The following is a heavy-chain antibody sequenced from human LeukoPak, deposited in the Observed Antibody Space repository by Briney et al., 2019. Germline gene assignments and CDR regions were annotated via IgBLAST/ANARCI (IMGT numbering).Heavy chain of an antibody. J-gene: IGHJ6*03. D-gene: IGHD2-21*01. Sequence: KPGGSLRLSCAASGFTFTAYNMNWGRQAPGKGLEWVSSISSTGTYLYYADSVKGRFTISRDKNSLYLRMNSLRVEDTAVYYCARNSLIAENYGYYYFSYMDVWGKGTTVTVSS. CDR2: ISSTGTYL. V-gene: IGHV3-21*06. CDR3: ARNSLIAENYGYYYFSYMDV. CDR1: GFTFTAYN.